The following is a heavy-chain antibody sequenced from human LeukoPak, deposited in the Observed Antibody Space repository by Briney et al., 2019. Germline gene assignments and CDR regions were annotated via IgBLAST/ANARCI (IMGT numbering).Heavy chain of an antibody. CDR1: GFTFSSYN. V-gene: IGHV3-49*04. D-gene: IGHD4-17*01. CDR3: TRGNYGDKSLLYYYYGMDV. J-gene: IGHJ6*02. Sequence: GGSLRLSCAASGFTFSSYNMNWVRQAPGKGLEWVGFIRSKAFGGSTEYAASVKGRFTISRDDSKSIAYLQMNSLKTEDTAVYYCTRGNYGDKSLLYYYYGMDVWGQGTTVTVSS. CDR2: IRSKAFGGST.